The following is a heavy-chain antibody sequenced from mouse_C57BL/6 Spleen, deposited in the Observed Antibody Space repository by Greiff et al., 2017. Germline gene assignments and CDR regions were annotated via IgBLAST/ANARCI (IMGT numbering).Heavy chain of an antibody. CDR1: GYTFTSYG. V-gene: IGHV1-81*01. D-gene: IGHD3-2*02. Sequence: VKVVESGSELARPGASVKLSCKASGYTFTSYGISWVKQRTGQGLEWIGEIYPRSGNTYYNEKFKGKATLTADKSSSTAYMELRSLTSEDSAVYFCAKTGSSGYSYYFDYWGQGTTLTVSS. CDR2: IYPRSGNT. J-gene: IGHJ2*01. CDR3: AKTGSSGYSYYFDY.